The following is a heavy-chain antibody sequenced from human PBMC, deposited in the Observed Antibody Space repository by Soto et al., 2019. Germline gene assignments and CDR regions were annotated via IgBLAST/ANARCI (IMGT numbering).Heavy chain of an antibody. CDR2: ISAYNGKR. D-gene: IGHD2-21*01. CDR3: AIGRIVASIHDAFEI. V-gene: IGHV1-18*01. Sequence: QGQLLQSGDEVKKPGASVRVSCRASGYDFTSYGISWVRQAPGQGLEWVSWISAYNGKRDTAQTFQGRVTMTLDTSTDTAHMELGDLTSADTAVYYCAIGRIVASIHDAFEIWGQGTMVAVSS. CDR1: GYDFTSYG. J-gene: IGHJ3*02.